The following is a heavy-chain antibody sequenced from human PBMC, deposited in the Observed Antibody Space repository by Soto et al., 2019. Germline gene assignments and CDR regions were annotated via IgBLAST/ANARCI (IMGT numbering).Heavy chain of an antibody. CDR2: IKQDGSEK. CDR3: ARDGYYYDSSGYYIFDY. V-gene: IGHV3-7*03. D-gene: IGHD3-22*01. J-gene: IGHJ4*02. CDR1: GFTFSSYW. Sequence: LRLSCAASGFTFSSYWMSWVRQAPGKGLEWVANIKQDGSEKYYVDSVKGRFTISRDNAKNSLYLQMNSLRAEDTAVYYCARDGYYYDSSGYYIFDYWGQGTLVTVSS.